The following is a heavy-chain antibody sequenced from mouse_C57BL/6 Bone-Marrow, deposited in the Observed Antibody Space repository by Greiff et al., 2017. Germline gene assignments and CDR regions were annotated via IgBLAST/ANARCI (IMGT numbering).Heavy chain of an antibody. J-gene: IGHJ3*01. CDR1: GFSLTSYA. Sequence: VMLVESGPGLVAPSQSLSITCTVSGFSLTSYAISWVRQPPGKGLEWLGVIWTGGGTNYNSALKSRLSISKDNSKSQVFLKMNSLQTDDTARDYCVRNANWERVFAYWGQGTLVTVSA. CDR2: IWTGGGT. V-gene: IGHV2-9-1*01. D-gene: IGHD4-1*01. CDR3: VRNANWERVFAY.